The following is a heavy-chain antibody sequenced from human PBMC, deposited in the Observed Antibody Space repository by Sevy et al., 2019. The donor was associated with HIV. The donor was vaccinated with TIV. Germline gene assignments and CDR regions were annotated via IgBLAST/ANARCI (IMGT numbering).Heavy chain of an antibody. Sequence: GGSLRLSCEASGFTFRSYAMSWVRQAPGKGLEWVSGIIGSGDNTYYADSVKGWFTVCRDNSKNTLYVQMNSLRAEEPAVSYCAQGVSWLVLGGYFDYWGQGTPVTVSS. J-gene: IGHJ4*02. CDR3: AQGVSWLVLGGYFDY. CDR2: IIGSGDNT. D-gene: IGHD6-19*01. V-gene: IGHV3-23*01. CDR1: GFTFRSYA.